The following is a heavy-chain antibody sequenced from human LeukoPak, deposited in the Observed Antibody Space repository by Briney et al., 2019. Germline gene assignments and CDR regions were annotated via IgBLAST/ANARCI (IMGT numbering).Heavy chain of an antibody. CDR3: ARGGRYSSGWYWWN. D-gene: IGHD6-19*01. J-gene: IGHJ4*02. V-gene: IGHV4-34*01. Sequence: SETLSLTCAVYGGSFSGYYWSWIRQPPGKGLEWIGEINHSGSTNYNPSLKSRVTISVDTSKNQFSLKLSSVTAADTAVYYCARGGRYSSGWYWWNWGQETLVTVSS. CDR2: INHSGST. CDR1: GGSFSGYY.